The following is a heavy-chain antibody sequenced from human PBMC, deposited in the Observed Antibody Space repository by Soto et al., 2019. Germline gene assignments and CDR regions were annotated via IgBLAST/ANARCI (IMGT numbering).Heavy chain of an antibody. J-gene: IGHJ3*02. Sequence: ASVKVSCKASGYTFTGYYMHWVRQAPGQGLEWMGWINPNSGGTNYAQKFQGWVTMTRDTSISTAYMELSRLRSDDTAVYYCARARSIYDILTGYYSPPNDAFDIWGQGTMVTV. CDR2: INPNSGGT. CDR1: GYTFTGYY. D-gene: IGHD3-9*01. CDR3: ARARSIYDILTGYYSPPNDAFDI. V-gene: IGHV1-2*04.